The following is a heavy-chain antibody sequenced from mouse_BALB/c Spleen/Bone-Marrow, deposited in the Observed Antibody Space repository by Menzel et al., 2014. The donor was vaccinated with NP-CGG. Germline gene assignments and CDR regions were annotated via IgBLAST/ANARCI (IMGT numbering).Heavy chain of an antibody. CDR1: GYTFTNYW. Sequence: QVQLQHSGAELVRPGTSGKISCKASGYTFTNYWLGWVKQRPGHGLEWIGDIYPGDGYTNYNEKFKGKATLTADTSSSTAYMQLSSLTSEDSAVYFCARRGTGVDYWGQATTPTVSS. CDR2: IYPGDGYT. V-gene: IGHV1-63*02. CDR3: ARRGTGVDY. J-gene: IGHJ2*01. D-gene: IGHD4-1*01.